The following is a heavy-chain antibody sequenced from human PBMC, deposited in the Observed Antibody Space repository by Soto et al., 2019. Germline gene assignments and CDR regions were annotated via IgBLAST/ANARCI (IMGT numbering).Heavy chain of an antibody. CDR3: ARGILLWPRASWVDY. V-gene: IGHV4-31*03. Sequence: SETLSLTCTVSGGSISSGGYYWSWIRQHPGKGLEWIGYIYYSGSTYYNPSLKSRVTISVDTSKNQFSLKLSSVTAADTAVYYCARGILLWPRASWVDYWGQGTLVTVSS. CDR2: IYYSGST. CDR1: GGSISSGGYY. J-gene: IGHJ4*02. D-gene: IGHD3-10*01.